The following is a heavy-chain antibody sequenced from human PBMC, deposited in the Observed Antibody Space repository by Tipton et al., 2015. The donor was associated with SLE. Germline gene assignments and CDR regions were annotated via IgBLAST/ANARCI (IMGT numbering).Heavy chain of an antibody. CDR1: GGSISSYY. CDR3: ARGVHILTGYSSWDAFDF. CDR2: IYTSGST. D-gene: IGHD3-9*01. Sequence: TLSLTCAVSGGSISSYYWSWIRQPAGKGLEWIGYIYTSGSTNYNPSLKSRVTISVDTSKNQFSLKLSSVTAADTAVYYCARGVHILTGYSSWDAFDFWGQGTLVTVSS. J-gene: IGHJ3*01. V-gene: IGHV4-4*09.